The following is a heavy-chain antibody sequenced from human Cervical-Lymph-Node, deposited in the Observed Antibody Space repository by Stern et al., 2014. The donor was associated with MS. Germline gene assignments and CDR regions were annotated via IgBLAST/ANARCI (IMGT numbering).Heavy chain of an antibody. CDR2: ISSSSSYI. Sequence: EVQLVESGGGLVKPGGSLRLSCAASGFTFSSYSMNWVRQAPGKGLEWVSSISSSSSYIYYADSVKGRFTISRDNAKNSLYLQMNSLRAEDTAVYYCARDAATVTYFDYWGQGTLVTVSS. J-gene: IGHJ4*02. CDR3: ARDAATVTYFDY. CDR1: GFTFSSYS. D-gene: IGHD4-17*01. V-gene: IGHV3-21*01.